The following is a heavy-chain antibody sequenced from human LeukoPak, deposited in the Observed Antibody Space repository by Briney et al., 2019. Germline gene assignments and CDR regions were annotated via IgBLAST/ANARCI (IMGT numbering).Heavy chain of an antibody. CDR2: IKQDGSEK. V-gene: IGHV3-7*04. J-gene: IGHJ4*02. Sequence: GGSLRLSCAASGFTFSSYWRSGFRQAPGKGLEGVANIKQDGSEKYYVDSVKGRFTISRDNAKNSLYLQMNSLRAEDTAVYYCARGTIAAAGYYYFDYWGQGTQVTVSS. CDR1: GFTFSSYW. D-gene: IGHD6-13*01. CDR3: ARGTIAAAGYYYFDY.